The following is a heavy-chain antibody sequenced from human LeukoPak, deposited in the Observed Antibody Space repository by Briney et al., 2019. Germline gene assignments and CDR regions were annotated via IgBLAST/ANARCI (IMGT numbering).Heavy chain of an antibody. V-gene: IGHV4-38-2*02. CDR1: GYSISSAYY. J-gene: IGHJ3*02. CDR3: ARDKSRTYGSADAFDI. Sequence: SETLSLTCTISGYSISSAYYWGWIRQPPGKGLEWIGNIYHSGNTYYNPSLKSRVTISVDTSKNQFSLKLSSVTAADTAVYYCARDKSRTYGSADAFDIWGQGTMVTVSS. CDR2: IYHSGNT. D-gene: IGHD3-10*01.